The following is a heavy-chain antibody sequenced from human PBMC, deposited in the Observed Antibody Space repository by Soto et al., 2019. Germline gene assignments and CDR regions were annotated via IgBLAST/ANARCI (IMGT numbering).Heavy chain of an antibody. Sequence: SETLSLASAVDGGSLTVYSWSWISQPPGKGREWIGEINHSGSTNCNPSLNSRVTISVDTSKNEFTLRLSSVTAADTAVYNRASTHGSGWYDYYYNGMEVWGQGTTVTVSS. CDR2: INHSGST. V-gene: IGHV4-34*01. J-gene: IGHJ6*02. D-gene: IGHD6-13*01. CDR3: ASTHGSGWYDYYYNGMEV. CDR1: GGSLTVYS.